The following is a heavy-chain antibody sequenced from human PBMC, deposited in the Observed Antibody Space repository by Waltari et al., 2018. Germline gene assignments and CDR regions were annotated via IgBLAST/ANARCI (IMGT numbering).Heavy chain of an antibody. V-gene: IGHV1-2*02. CDR2: INPNRGGT. Sequence: QVQLVQSGAEVKKPGASVKVSCKASGYTFTGYYMHWVRQAPGQGLEWMGWINPNRGGTNYAQKFQGRVTMTRDTSISTAYMELSRLRSDDTAVYYCARAARNGSYYNYWGQGTLVTVSS. CDR1: GYTFTGYY. D-gene: IGHD1-26*01. J-gene: IGHJ4*02. CDR3: ARAARNGSYYNY.